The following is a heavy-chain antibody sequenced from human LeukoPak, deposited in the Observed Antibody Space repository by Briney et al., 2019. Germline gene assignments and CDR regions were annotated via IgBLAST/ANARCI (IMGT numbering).Heavy chain of an antibody. V-gene: IGHV3-7*01. CDR2: ISVDGSVK. D-gene: IGHD2-2*01. J-gene: IGHJ4*02. CDR3: VGEAPGY. Sequence: GGSLRLSCAASGFSFTSYWMTWIRQAPEKGLEWVAHISVDGSVKYYVDSVKGRFTISRDNAKNSVYLQMNDLRVDDTAVYYCVGEAPGYWGQGALVTVSS. CDR1: GFSFTSYW.